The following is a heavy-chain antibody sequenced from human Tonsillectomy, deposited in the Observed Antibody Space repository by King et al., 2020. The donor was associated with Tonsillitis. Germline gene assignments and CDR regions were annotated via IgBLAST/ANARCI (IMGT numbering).Heavy chain of an antibody. CDR1: GFIFDDYA. CDR2: ISWNSGSL. CDR3: AKGRGRYFYYGMDV. V-gene: IGHV3-9*01. Sequence: VQLVESGGHLVQPGRSLRLSCAASGFIFDDYAMHWVRHAPGKGLEWVSGISWNSGSLGYADSVTGRFTISRDNAKNFLHLQMNSLRAEDTAFYYCAKGRGRYFYYGMDVWGQGTTVTVSS. J-gene: IGHJ6*02.